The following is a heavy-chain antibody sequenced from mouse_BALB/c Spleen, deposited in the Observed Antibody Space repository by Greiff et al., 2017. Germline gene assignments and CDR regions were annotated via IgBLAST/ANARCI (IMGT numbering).Heavy chain of an antibody. Sequence: VQLQQSGAELAKPGASVKMSCKASSYTFTSYWMHWVKQRPGQGLEWIGYINPSTGYTEYNQKFKDKATLTADKSSSTAYMQLSSLTSEDSAVYYCARSYYGNSYAMDYWGQGTSVTVSS. CDR1: SYTFTSYW. CDR2: INPSTGYT. D-gene: IGHD2-10*01. CDR3: ARSYYGNSYAMDY. J-gene: IGHJ4*01. V-gene: IGHV1-7*01.